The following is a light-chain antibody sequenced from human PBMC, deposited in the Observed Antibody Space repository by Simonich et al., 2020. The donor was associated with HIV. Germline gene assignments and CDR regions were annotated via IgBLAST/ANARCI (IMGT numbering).Light chain of an antibody. CDR3: QQCHSHPHT. J-gene: IGKJ2*01. CDR2: KAS. Sequence: DIQMTQSPSTLSASVGDRVTITCRASQSISRWLSWYHQRPGKAPKLLIYKASSLESGVPSRFRGSGSGTEFTLTISSLQAEDVAVYFCQQCHSHPHTFGQGTKVEIK. CDR1: QSISRW. V-gene: IGKV1-5*03.